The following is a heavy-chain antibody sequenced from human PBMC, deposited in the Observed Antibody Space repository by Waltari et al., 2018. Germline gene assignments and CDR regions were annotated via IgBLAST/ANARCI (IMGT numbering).Heavy chain of an antibody. J-gene: IGHJ6*02. CDR3: ALGYCGGDCPYGMDV. D-gene: IGHD2-21*01. CDR1: GFTFSSYA. CDR2: ISYDGSNK. Sequence: QVQLVESGGGVVQPGRSLRLSCAASGFTFSSYAMHWVRQAQGKGLEWVAVISYDGSNKYYADSVKGRFTISRDNSKNTLYLQMNSLRAEDTAVYYCALGYCGGDCPYGMDVWGQGTTVTVSS. V-gene: IGHV3-30-3*01.